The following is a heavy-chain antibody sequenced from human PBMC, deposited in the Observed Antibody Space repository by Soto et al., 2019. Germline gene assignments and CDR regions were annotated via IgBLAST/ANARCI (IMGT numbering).Heavy chain of an antibody. Sequence: EVQLVESGGGLVQPGGSLRLSCVASGFTFNYYWMLWVRQAPGKGLVWVSRINSDGSTTSYADSVQGRFTISRDNAKNTLYLQMNSLRAEDTAVYYCARVNTGYSYVNYWGQGTLVTVSS. D-gene: IGHD5-18*01. CDR2: INSDGSTT. CDR1: GFTFNYYW. V-gene: IGHV3-74*01. CDR3: ARVNTGYSYVNY. J-gene: IGHJ4*02.